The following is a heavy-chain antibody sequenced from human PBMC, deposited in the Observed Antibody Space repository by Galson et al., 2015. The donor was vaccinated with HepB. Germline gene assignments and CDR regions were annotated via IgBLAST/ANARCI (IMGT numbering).Heavy chain of an antibody. Sequence: SVKVSCKVSGYTLTELSMHWVRQAPGKGLEWMGGFDPEDGETIYAQKFQGRVTMTEDTSTDTAYMELSSLRSEDTAVYYCATDVRVGATSFDYWGQGTLVTVSS. CDR1: GYTLTELS. CDR3: ATDVRVGATSFDY. D-gene: IGHD1-26*01. J-gene: IGHJ4*02. V-gene: IGHV1-24*01. CDR2: FDPEDGET.